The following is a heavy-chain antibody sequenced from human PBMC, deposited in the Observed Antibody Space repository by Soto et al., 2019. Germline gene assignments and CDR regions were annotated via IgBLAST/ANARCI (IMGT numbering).Heavy chain of an antibody. V-gene: IGHV3-48*02. J-gene: IGHJ4*02. CDR1: VFTFRGYS. Sequence: GESLKISCAGSVFTFRGYSVNWVRQAPGKGLEWISYISSGSKTIYYADSVKGRFIVSRDNAKNSQYLQMNSLRDEDTAVYYCVREDILGVRSFDYWGQGTLVTVSS. CDR3: VREDILGVRSFDY. CDR2: ISSGSKTI. D-gene: IGHD3-9*01.